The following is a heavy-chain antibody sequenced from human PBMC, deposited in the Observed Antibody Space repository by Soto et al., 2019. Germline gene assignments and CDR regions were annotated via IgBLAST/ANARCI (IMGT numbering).Heavy chain of an antibody. CDR1: GGSISSYY. CDR2: IYTSGST. J-gene: IGHJ5*02. CDR3: ARDSNSSSWYFGGWFDP. V-gene: IGHV4-4*07. Sequence: SETLSLTCTVSGGSISSYYWSWIRQPAGKGLEWIGRIYTSGSTNYNPSLKSRVTMSVDTSKNQFSLKLSSVTAADTAVYYCARDSNSSSWYFGGWFDPWGQGTLVTVSS. D-gene: IGHD6-13*01.